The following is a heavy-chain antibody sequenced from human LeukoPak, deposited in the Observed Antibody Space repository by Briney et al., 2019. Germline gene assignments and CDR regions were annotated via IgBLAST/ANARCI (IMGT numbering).Heavy chain of an antibody. CDR2: ISNSGDTI. CDR3: ATEPPLGDTSSYYFNY. V-gene: IGHV3-48*03. CDR1: GFTFSSYD. D-gene: IGHD3-22*01. J-gene: IGHJ4*02. Sequence: GGSPRLSCAASGFTFSSYDMNWVHQAPGKGLEWVSYISNSGDTIYYADSVKGRFTISRDNAKKSLYLQMNSLRAEDTAVYYCATEPPLGDTSSYYFNYWGQGTVVTVSS.